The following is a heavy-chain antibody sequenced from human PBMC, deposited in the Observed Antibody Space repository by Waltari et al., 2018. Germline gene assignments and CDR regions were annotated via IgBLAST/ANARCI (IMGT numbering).Heavy chain of an antibody. CDR1: GGSFRGYY. J-gene: IGHJ4*02. CDR2: INHSGST. D-gene: IGHD3-10*01. V-gene: IGHV4-34*01. Sequence: QVQLQQWGAGLLKPSEPLSLTCAVYGGSFRGYYWRWLRQPPGKGLEWIGEINHSGSTNYNPSLKSRVTISVDTSKNQFSLKLSSVTAADTAVYYCARGRSRNYYGSGSSPDYWGQGTLVTVSS. CDR3: ARGRSRNYYGSGSSPDY.